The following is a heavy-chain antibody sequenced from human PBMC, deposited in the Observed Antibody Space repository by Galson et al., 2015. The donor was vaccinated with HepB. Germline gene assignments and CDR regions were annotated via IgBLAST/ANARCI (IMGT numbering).Heavy chain of an antibody. CDR3: AKCYGLFDS. V-gene: IGHV3-23*01. CDR1: GFAFDTHA. J-gene: IGHJ5*01. D-gene: IGHD2-2*01. Sequence: SLRLSCAASGFAFDTHAMSWVRQAPGRGLEWISGICGNGDSTFYADSVKGRFTVSRDNSNNMLSLKMNSLRAEDAGLYFCAKCYGLFDSWGQGILVTVSS. CDR2: ICGNGDST.